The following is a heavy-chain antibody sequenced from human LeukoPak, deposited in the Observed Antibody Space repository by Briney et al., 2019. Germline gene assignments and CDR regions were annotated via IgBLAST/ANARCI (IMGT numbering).Heavy chain of an antibody. CDR1: GFTFSSYA. J-gene: IGHJ6*02. Sequence: GGSLRLSCAASGFTFSSYAMNWVRQAPGMGLEWVSAISGTGGRTYYADSVKGRFTISRDNSKNTLYLQMNSLRAEDTAVYFCAKRCAPLPFYYYGMDAWGQGTTVTVSS. CDR3: AKRCAPLPFYYYGMDA. CDR2: ISGTGGRT. V-gene: IGHV3-23*01. D-gene: IGHD1-14*01.